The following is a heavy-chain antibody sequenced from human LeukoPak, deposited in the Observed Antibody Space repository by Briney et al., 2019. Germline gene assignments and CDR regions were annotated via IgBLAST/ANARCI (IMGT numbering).Heavy chain of an antibody. CDR1: GYTFTGYY. V-gene: IGHV1-2*02. CDR2: INPNSGGT. D-gene: IGHD4-23*01. CDR3: ARDVDGGVDY. Sequence: ASVKVSCKASGYTFTGYYMHWVRQAPGRGLEWMGWINPNSGGTNYAQKFQGRVAMTRDTSISTAYMELSRLRSDDTAVYYCARDVDGGVDYWGQGTLVTVSS. J-gene: IGHJ4*02.